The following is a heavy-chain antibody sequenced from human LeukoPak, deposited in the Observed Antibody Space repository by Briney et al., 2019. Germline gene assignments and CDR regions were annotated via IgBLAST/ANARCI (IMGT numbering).Heavy chain of an antibody. CDR2: IYYSGST. D-gene: IGHD3-22*01. J-gene: IGHJ5*02. CDR1: GGSISSSNYY. CDR3: ARERDYYDSSGDNWFDP. V-gene: IGHV4-39*02. Sequence: KPSETLSLTCTVSGGSISSSNYYWGWIRQPPGKGLEWIGNIYYSGSTYYNPSLKSRVTISVDTSKNQFSLRLSSVTAADTSVYYCARERDYYDSSGDNWFDPWGQGTLVTVSS.